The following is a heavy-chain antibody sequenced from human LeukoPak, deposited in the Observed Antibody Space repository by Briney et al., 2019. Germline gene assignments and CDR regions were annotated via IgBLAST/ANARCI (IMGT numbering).Heavy chain of an antibody. V-gene: IGHV3-30*18. D-gene: IGHD4-17*01. CDR1: GFTFTTYW. CDR2: ISYDGSNK. CDR3: AKDTVTQYYFDY. Sequence: GGSLRLSCAASGFTFTTYWMHWVRQAPGKGLEWVAVISYDGSNKYYADSVKGRFTISRDNSKNTLYLQMNSLRAEDTAVYYCAKDTVTQYYFDYWGQGTLVTVSS. J-gene: IGHJ4*02.